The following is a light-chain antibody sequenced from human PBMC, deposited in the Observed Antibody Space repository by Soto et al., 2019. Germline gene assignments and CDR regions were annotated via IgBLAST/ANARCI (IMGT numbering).Light chain of an antibody. V-gene: IGKV1-39*01. CDR1: QNIIKY. CDR2: GAS. J-gene: IGKJ2*01. Sequence: EIQMTQSPSSLSASVGDRVTITCRTSQNIIKYLNWYQQKPGKAPNFLIYGASTLQTGVPSRFSGGGSGTDFTLTISSLQPEDFATYYCQQTYTTPYTFGQGTKLDIK. CDR3: QQTYTTPYT.